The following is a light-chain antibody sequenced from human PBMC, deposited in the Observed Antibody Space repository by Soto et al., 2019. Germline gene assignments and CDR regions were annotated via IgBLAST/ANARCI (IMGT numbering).Light chain of an antibody. Sequence: EIVMTQSPATLSVSPGERATVSCRASQSVSSNLAWYQQRPGQAPRLPMYGVSARATGVPARFGGSGSGTDFTLTISSLEPEDSAVYYCQQRHNWPLTFGGGTKVDIK. CDR1: QSVSSN. V-gene: IGKV3-15*01. CDR3: QQRHNWPLT. J-gene: IGKJ4*01. CDR2: GVS.